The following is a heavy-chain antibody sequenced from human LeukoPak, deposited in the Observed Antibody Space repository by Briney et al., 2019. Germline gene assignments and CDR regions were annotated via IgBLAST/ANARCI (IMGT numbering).Heavy chain of an antibody. Sequence: GESLKISCQVSGSIFTNTWIAWVRQLPGIGLEWMGIIYPGDSDTRYTPSFQGQVTISADKSISTAYLQWSSLKASDTAMYYCARLRDDAFDIWGQGTMVTVSS. V-gene: IGHV5-51*01. J-gene: IGHJ3*02. CDR3: ARLRDDAFDI. CDR1: GSIFTNTW. CDR2: IYPGDSDT.